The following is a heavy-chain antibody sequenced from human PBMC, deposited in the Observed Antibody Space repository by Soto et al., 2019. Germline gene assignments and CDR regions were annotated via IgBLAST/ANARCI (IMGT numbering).Heavy chain of an antibody. V-gene: IGHV3-48*03. Sequence: PGGSLRLSCAASGFTFSSYEMNWVRQAPGKGLEWVSYISSSGSTIYYADSVKGRFTISRDNAKNSLYLQMNSLRAEDTAVYYCARDRGYSGYDYYYGMDVWGQGTTVTVSS. CDR1: GFTFSSYE. CDR2: ISSSGSTI. D-gene: IGHD5-12*01. J-gene: IGHJ6*02. CDR3: ARDRGYSGYDYYYGMDV.